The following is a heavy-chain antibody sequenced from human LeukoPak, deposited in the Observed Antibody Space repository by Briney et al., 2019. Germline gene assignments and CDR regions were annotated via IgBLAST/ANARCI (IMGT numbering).Heavy chain of an antibody. V-gene: IGHV1-24*01. J-gene: IGHJ3*02. CDR2: FDPEDGET. CDR1: GYTFTELS. Sequence: ASVKVSGKVSGYTFTELSMHWMRQAPGKGLDWMGGFDPEDGETIYAQKFKGRVTMTEDTSTDTAYMELSSLRSEDTAVYYCATGYTVYDSSGPNAFDIWGQGTMVTVSS. D-gene: IGHD3-22*01. CDR3: ATGYTVYDSSGPNAFDI.